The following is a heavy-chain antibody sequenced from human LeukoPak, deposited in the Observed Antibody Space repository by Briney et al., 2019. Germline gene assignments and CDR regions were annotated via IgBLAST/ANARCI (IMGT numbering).Heavy chain of an antibody. V-gene: IGHV6-1*01. CDR2: TYYRSKWYN. CDR1: GDSVSSDSAA. D-gene: IGHD2-15*01. Sequence: PSQTLSLTCAISGDSVSSDSAAWNWIRQSPSRGLEWLGRTYYRSKWYNDYAVSVKSRITINPDTSKNRFSLQLNSVAPEDTAVYYCARRIWSNHYYFDYWDQGTLVTVSS. CDR3: ARRIWSNHYYFDY. J-gene: IGHJ4*02.